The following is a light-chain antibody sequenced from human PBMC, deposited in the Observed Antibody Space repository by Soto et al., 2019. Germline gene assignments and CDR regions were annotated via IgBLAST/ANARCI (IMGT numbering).Light chain of an antibody. Sequence: EIVFAQSPGTLSLSPGERATLFCRAGQSVSSSYLAWYQQKPGQAPRLLIYGASSRATGIPDRFSGSGSGTDFTLTISRLQPEDFAVYYCQQYCSSPQTFGQGTKVDIK. J-gene: IGKJ1*01. CDR2: GAS. CDR3: QQYCSSPQT. CDR1: QSVSSSY. V-gene: IGKV3-20*01.